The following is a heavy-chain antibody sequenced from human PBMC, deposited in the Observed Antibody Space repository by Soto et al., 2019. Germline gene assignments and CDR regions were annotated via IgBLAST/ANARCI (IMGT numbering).Heavy chain of an antibody. CDR2: IFYIGST. Sequence: SETLSLTCAVSGYSISSSNWWGWIRQPPGKGLEWIGYIFYIGSTYNNPSLKSRVTMSVDTSKNQFSLKLTSVTAADTAVYYCARHNYDSSGYYHYYYGLDVWGQGTTVTVSS. J-gene: IGHJ6*02. CDR3: ARHNYDSSGYYHYYYGLDV. D-gene: IGHD3-22*01. V-gene: IGHV4-28*01. CDR1: GYSISSSNW.